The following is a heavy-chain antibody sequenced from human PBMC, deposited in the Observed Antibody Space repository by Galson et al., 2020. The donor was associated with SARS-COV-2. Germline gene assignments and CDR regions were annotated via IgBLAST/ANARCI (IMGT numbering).Heavy chain of an antibody. CDR2: IDHTGAI. CDR1: GPSLSSGHY. J-gene: IGHJ4*02. V-gene: IGHV4-38-2*02. CDR3: ARDQRADSNYFIDY. D-gene: IGHD1-7*01. Sequence: ASETLSLTCTVSGPSLSSGHYWGWIHQSPFKGLEWIGSIDHTGAIYYSPSFRSRVSISMDTSKNQFSLNLGSVTAADAAAYFCARDQRADSNYFIDYWGQGTLVTVSS.